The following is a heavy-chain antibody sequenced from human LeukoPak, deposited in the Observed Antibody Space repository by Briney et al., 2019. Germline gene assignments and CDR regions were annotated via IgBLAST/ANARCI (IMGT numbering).Heavy chain of an antibody. J-gene: IGHJ6*02. CDR1: GFTFSSYA. V-gene: IGHV3-23*01. CDR3: ARSSSKLYYYYGMDV. CDR2: ISGSGGST. Sequence: GGSLRLSCAASGFTFSSYAMSWVRQAPGKGLEWVSAISGSGGSTYYADSVKGRFTISRDNAKTSLYLQMNSLRAEDTAVYYCARSSSKLYYYYGMDVWGQGTTVTVSS.